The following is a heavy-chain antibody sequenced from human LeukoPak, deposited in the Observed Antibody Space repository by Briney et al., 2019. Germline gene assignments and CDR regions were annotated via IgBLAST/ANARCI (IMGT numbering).Heavy chain of an antibody. V-gene: IGHV3-15*01. J-gene: IGHJ4*02. D-gene: IGHD2-21*02. CDR2: IKSKNDGGTT. CDR1: GFTFIDAW. CDR3: TTDPDIVVVTAINY. Sequence: GGSLRLSCAASGFTFIDAWMNWVRQAPGKGLEWVGRIKSKNDGGTTDYAAPVKGRFTISRDDSKNTLYLQMNSLKTEDTAVYYCTTDPDIVVVTAINYWGQGTLVTVSS.